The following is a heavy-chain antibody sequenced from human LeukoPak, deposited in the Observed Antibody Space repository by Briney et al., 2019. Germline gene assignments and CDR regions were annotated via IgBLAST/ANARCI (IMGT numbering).Heavy chain of an antibody. Sequence: PSETLSLTCAVSGYSISSGYYWGWIRQPPGKGLEWIGSIYHSGSTYYNPSLKSRVTISVDTSKNQFSLKLSSVTAADTAVYYCASEVVVPAAFDHWGQGTLVTVSS. D-gene: IGHD2-2*01. V-gene: IGHV4-38-2*01. J-gene: IGHJ4*02. CDR1: GYSISSGYY. CDR2: IYHSGST. CDR3: ASEVVVPAAFDH.